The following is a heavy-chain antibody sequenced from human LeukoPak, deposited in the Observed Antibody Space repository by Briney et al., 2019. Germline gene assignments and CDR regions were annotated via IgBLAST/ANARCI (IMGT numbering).Heavy chain of an antibody. Sequence: ASVKVSCKASGYTSTSYYMHWVRQAPGQGLEWMGIINPSDGSTTYAQRFQGRVTLTRDTSTSTVYMELSSLRSEDKAVYDYARHQGAGEYPFDYWGQGTLVTVSS. D-gene: IGHD2/OR15-2a*01. J-gene: IGHJ4*02. V-gene: IGHV1-46*01. CDR3: ARHQGAGEYPFDY. CDR2: INPSDGST. CDR1: GYTSTSYY.